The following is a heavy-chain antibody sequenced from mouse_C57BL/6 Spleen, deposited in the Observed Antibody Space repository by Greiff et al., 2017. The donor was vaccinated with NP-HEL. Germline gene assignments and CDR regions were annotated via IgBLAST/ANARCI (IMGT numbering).Heavy chain of an antibody. CDR1: GYTFTSYW. CDR3: AMGYFDV. Sequence: VKLQQPGAELVKPGASVKLSCKASGYTFTSYWMQWVKQRPGQGLEWIGEIDPSDSYTNYNQKFKGKATLTVDTSSSTAYMQLSSLTSEDSAVYYCAMGYFDVWGTGTTVTVSS. J-gene: IGHJ1*03. CDR2: IDPSDSYT. V-gene: IGHV1-50*01.